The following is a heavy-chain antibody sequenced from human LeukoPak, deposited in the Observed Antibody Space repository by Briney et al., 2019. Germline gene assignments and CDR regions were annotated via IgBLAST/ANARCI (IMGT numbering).Heavy chain of an antibody. CDR1: GFTFSGYA. Sequence: PGRSLRLSCAASGFTFSGYAMHWVRQAPGKGLEWVAVISYDGSNEYYADSVKGRFTISRDNYKNTLYLQMNSLSVEDTAVYYCARVGYYASGPFSYFDYWGQGTLVTVSS. CDR2: ISYDGSNE. V-gene: IGHV3-30-3*01. D-gene: IGHD3-10*01. J-gene: IGHJ4*02. CDR3: ARVGYYASGPFSYFDY.